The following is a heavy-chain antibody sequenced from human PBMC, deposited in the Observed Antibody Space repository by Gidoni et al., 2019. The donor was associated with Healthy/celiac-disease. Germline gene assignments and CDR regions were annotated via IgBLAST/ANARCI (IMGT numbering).Heavy chain of an antibody. CDR3: AKDRLTYSSSWGVVY. Sequence: EVQLLESGGGLVQPGGSLRLSCAASGFTFSSYAMSWVRQAPGKGLGSVSAISGSGGSTYYADSVKGRFTISRDNSKNTLYLQMNSLRAEDTAVYYCAKDRLTYSSSWGVVYWGQGTLVTVSS. J-gene: IGHJ4*02. D-gene: IGHD6-13*01. V-gene: IGHV3-23*01. CDR2: ISGSGGST. CDR1: GFTFSSYA.